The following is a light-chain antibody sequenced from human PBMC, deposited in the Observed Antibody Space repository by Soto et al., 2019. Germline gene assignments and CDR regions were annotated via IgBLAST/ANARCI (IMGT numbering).Light chain of an antibody. CDR1: SSDVGGYNY. CDR2: DVS. V-gene: IGLV2-14*01. Sequence: QSALTQPASVSGSPGQSITISCTGTSSDVGGYNYVSWYQQHPGKAPKLMIYDVSNRPSGVSNRFSGSKSGNTASLTTSGLQAEDEADYYCSSYTSSSTHNVFGTGTKLTVL. CDR3: SSYTSSSTHNV. J-gene: IGLJ1*01.